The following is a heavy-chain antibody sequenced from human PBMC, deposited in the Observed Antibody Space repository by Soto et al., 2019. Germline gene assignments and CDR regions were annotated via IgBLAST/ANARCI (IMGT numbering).Heavy chain of an antibody. Sequence: QVQLVQSETEVKKPGASVKVSCQASGYNFTSYGINWARQAPGQGLEWMGWISTYNGNTNYAQKFQGRVTMTTDTSRSTVYMELRTLRSDDTAVYYCARNWAKWELLPVDCWGQATLVTVSS. J-gene: IGHJ4*02. V-gene: IGHV1-18*04. CDR1: GYNFTSYG. CDR3: ARNWAKWELLPVDC. CDR2: ISTYNGNT. D-gene: IGHD1-26*01.